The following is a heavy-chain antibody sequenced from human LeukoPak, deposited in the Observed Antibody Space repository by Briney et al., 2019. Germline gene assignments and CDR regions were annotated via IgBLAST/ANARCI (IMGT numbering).Heavy chain of an antibody. CDR2: IYYSGST. CDR3: ARDLGGSNDAFDI. V-gene: IGHV4-59*01. CDR1: GGSFSSYY. J-gene: IGHJ3*02. Sequence: SETLSLTCAVYGGSFSSYYWSWIRQPPGKGLEWIGYIYYSGSTNYNPSLKSRVTISVDTSKNQFSLKLSSVTAADTAVYYCARDLGGSNDAFDIWGQGTMVTVSS.